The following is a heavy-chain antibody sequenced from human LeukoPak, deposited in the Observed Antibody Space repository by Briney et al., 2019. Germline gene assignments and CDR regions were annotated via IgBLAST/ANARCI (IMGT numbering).Heavy chain of an antibody. CDR2: IWYDGSNK. CDR1: GFTFSSYG. CDR3: AKGAVYSYGLGYFDY. J-gene: IGHJ4*02. Sequence: PGRSLRLSCAASGFTFSSYGMHWVRQAPGKGLEWVAVIWYDGSNKYYADSVKGRFTISRDNSKNTLYLQMNSLRAEGTAVYYCAKGAVYSYGLGYFDYWGQGTLVTVSS. D-gene: IGHD5-18*01. V-gene: IGHV3-33*06.